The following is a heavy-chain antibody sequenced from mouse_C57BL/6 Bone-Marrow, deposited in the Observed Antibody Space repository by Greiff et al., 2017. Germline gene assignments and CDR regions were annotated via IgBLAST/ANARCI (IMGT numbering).Heavy chain of an antibody. CDR3: ARAWGAY. CDR1: GYTFTSYW. Sequence: QLQLQQPGAELVMPGASVKLSCKASGYTFTSYWMHWVKQRPGQGLEWIGEIDPSDSYTNYNQKFKGKSTLTVDKSSSTAYMQLSSLTSEDSAVYYCARAWGAYWGQGTLVTVSA. CDR2: IDPSDSYT. J-gene: IGHJ3*01. V-gene: IGHV1-69*01.